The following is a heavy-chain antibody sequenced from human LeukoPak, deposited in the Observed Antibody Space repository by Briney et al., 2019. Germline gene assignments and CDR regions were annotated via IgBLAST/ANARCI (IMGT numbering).Heavy chain of an antibody. CDR2: ISAYNGNT. V-gene: IGHV1-18*01. Sequence: GASVKVSCKASGYTFTSYGISWVRQAPGQGLEWMGWISAYNGNTNYAQKLQGRVTMTTDTSTSTPYMELRSLRSDDTAVYYCATASSGWSYSFDYWGQGTLVTVSS. CDR3: ATASSGWSYSFDY. D-gene: IGHD6-19*01. CDR1: GYTFTSYG. J-gene: IGHJ4*02.